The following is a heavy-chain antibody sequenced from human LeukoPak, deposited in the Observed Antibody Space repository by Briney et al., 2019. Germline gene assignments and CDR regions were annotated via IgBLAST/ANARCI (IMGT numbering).Heavy chain of an antibody. CDR2: ISAYNGNT. CDR3: ARDHCSSTSCYWTTGYYYYGMDV. CDR1: GYTFTSYG. J-gene: IGHJ6*02. V-gene: IGHV1-18*01. Sequence: ASVKVSCKASGYTFTSYGISWVRQAPGQGLEWMGWISAYNGNTNYAQKLQGGVTMTTDTSTSTAYMELRSLRSDDTAVYYCARDHCSSTSCYWTTGYYYYGMDVWGQGTTVTVSS. D-gene: IGHD2-2*01.